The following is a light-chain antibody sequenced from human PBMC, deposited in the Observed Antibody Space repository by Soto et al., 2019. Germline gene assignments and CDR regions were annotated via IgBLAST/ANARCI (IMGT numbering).Light chain of an antibody. CDR1: RSILYSSNTKNY. J-gene: IGKJ2*01. V-gene: IGKV4-1*01. Sequence: DIVMTQSPDSLAVSLGERATINCKSSRSILYSSNTKNYLAWYQQKPGQPPKLLIYWASTRESGVSDRFSGSGSGTDFTLTISSLQAEDVAVYYCQQYYSIPYTFGQGTKLEIK. CDR3: QQYYSIPYT. CDR2: WAS.